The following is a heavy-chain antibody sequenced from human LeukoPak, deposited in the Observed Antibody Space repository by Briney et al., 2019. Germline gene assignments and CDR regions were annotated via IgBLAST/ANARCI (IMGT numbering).Heavy chain of an antibody. V-gene: IGHV1-69*04. J-gene: IGHJ4*02. CDR1: GGTFISYA. CDR2: IIPIFGIA. D-gene: IGHD3-22*01. Sequence: GASVKVSCKASGGTFISYAISWVRQAPGQGLEWMGRIIPIFGIANYAQKFQGRVTITADKSTSTAYMELSSLRSEDTAVYYCASLGDDYDSSGQVPGYWGQGTLVTVSS. CDR3: ASLGDDYDSSGQVPGY.